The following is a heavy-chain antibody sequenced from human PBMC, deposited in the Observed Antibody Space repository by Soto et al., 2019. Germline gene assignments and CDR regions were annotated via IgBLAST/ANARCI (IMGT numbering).Heavy chain of an antibody. CDR3: ARGRLYLLDY. J-gene: IGHJ4*02. CDR2: IYYSGST. V-gene: IGHV4-61*01. Sequence: ETLSLTCTVSGGSVSSGSYYWSWIRQPPGKGLEWIGYIYYSGSTNYNPSLKSRVTISVDTSKNQFSLKLSSVTAADTAVYYCARGRLYLLDYWGQGTLVTVSS. CDR1: GGSVSSGSYY.